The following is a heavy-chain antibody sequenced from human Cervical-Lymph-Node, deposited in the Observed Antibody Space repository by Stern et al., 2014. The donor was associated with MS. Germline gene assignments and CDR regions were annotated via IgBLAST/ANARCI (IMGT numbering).Heavy chain of an antibody. V-gene: IGHV3-21*01. Sequence: DVQLVESEGGLVKPGGSLRLSCEGSGFTFRTHSMNWVRQAPGKGLEWVSSISSSSTYIYYADSVRGRFTISRDNAKNSLFLEMNSLRAEDTAVYYCTRDGDYARSVYGMDVWGQGTTLTVSS. J-gene: IGHJ6*02. CDR2: ISSSSTYI. D-gene: IGHD2-2*01. CDR1: GFTFRTHS. CDR3: TRDGDYARSVYGMDV.